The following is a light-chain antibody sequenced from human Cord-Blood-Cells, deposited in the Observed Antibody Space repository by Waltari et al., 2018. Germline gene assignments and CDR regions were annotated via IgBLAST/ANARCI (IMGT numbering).Light chain of an antibody. CDR2: DVS. V-gene: IGLV2-14*01. CDR1: SSDVGGYNY. CDR3: SSYTSSSTHNYV. Sequence: QSALTQPASVSGSPGQSITISCTGTSSDVGGYNYVSWYQQHPGKAPKLMIYDVSNRPSGFSNRFSGSKSGNTASLTISGLQAEDEADYYCSSYTSSSTHNYVFGTGTKVTVL. J-gene: IGLJ1*01.